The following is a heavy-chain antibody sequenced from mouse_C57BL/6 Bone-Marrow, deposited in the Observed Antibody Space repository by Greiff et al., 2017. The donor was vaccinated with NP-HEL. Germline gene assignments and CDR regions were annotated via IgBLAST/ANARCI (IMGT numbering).Heavy chain of an antibody. J-gene: IGHJ1*03. CDR3: ARQDGYYDWDFDV. D-gene: IGHD2-3*01. Sequence: EVQLVESGGDLVKPGGSLKLSCAASGFTFSSYGMSWVRQTPDKRLEWVATISSGGSYTYYPDSVKGRFTISRDNAKSTLYLQMSSLKSEDTAMYYCARQDGYYDWDFDVWGTGTTVTVSS. CDR1: GFTFSSYG. V-gene: IGHV5-6*01. CDR2: ISSGGSYT.